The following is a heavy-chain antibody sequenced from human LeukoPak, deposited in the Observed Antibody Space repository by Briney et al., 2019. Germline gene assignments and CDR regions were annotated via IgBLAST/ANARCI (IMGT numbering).Heavy chain of an antibody. CDR1: GGSISSYY. V-gene: IGHV4-4*07. J-gene: IGHJ5*02. CDR2: IHTSGST. Sequence: SEALSLTCTVSGGSISSYYWSWIRQPAEKGLDWIGRIHTSGSTNYNPSLKSRVTMSVDTSKNQFSLKLSSVTAADTAVYFCARAPEFSSGWLLDTWGQGILVTVSS. CDR3: ARAPEFSSGWLLDT. D-gene: IGHD6-19*01.